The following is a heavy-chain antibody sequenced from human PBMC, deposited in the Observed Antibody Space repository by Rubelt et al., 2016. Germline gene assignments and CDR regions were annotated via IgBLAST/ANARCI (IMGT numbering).Heavy chain of an antibody. J-gene: IGHJ6*04. CDR2: INHCGST. CDR1: GGSFSGYY. Sequence: QVQLQQWGAGLLKPSETLSLTCAVYGGSFSGYYWSWIRQPPGKGLEGFGEINHCGSTNYNPAIKSRVTISVDTSKNTFSLRVSSVTAADTAVYYGARGRMCFHYYYYGIDVWGTGTTVTVSS. V-gene: IGHV4-34*01. D-gene: IGHD2-15*01. CDR3: ARGRMCFHYYYYGIDV.